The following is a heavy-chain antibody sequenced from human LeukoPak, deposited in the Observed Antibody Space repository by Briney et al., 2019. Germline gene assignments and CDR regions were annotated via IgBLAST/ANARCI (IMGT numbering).Heavy chain of an antibody. D-gene: IGHD3-16*02. V-gene: IGHV7-4-1*02. CDR2: IHPSTGNP. CDR3: ARAFQSLGGLSLPDY. J-gene: IGHJ4*02. CDR1: GYTFTSYG. Sequence: ASVKVSCKASGYTFTSYGISWVRQAPGQGLELMGWIHPSTGNPTYAQGFTGRFVFSLDTSVSTTYLQISSLKAEDTAVYFCARAFQSLGGLSLPDYWGQGTLVTVSS.